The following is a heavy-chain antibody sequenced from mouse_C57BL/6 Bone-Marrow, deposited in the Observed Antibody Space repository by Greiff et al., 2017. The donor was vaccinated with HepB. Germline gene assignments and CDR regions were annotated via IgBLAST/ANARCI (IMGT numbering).Heavy chain of an antibody. CDR3: TRLLSNTGYYFDY. J-gene: IGHJ2*01. CDR2: IYPGNSDT. CDR1: GYTFTSYW. D-gene: IGHD2-1*01. V-gene: IGHV1-5*01. Sequence: EVQLQQSETVLARPGASVKMSCKTSGYTFTSYWMHWVKQRPGQGLEWIGAIYPGNSDTSYNQKFKGKAKLTAVTSASTAYMELSSLTNEDSAVYYCTRLLSNTGYYFDYWGQGTTLTVSS.